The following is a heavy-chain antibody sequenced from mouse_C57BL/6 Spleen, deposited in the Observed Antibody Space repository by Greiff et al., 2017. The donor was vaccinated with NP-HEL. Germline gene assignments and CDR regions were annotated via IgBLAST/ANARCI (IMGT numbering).Heavy chain of an antibody. D-gene: IGHD2-5*01. CDR3: ARDERYSNYDYYAMDY. Sequence: EVMLVESGGGLVKPGGSLKLSCAASGFTFSSYAMSWVRQTPEKRLEWVATISDGGSYTYYPDNVKGRFTISRDNAKNNLYLQMSHLKSEDTAMYYCARDERYSNYDYYAMDYWGQGTSVTVSS. V-gene: IGHV5-4*01. J-gene: IGHJ4*01. CDR2: ISDGGSYT. CDR1: GFTFSSYA.